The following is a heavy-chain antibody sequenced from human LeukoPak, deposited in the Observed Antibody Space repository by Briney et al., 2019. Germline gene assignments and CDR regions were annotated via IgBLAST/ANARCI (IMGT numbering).Heavy chain of an antibody. CDR1: GGTFSSYA. D-gene: IGHD2-2*01. CDR2: IIPIFGTA. J-gene: IGHJ3*02. Sequence: SVKVSCKASGGTFSSYAISWVRQAPGQGLEWMGGIIPIFGTANYAQKFQGRVTITADGSTSTAYMELSSLRSEDTAVYYCAREGIVVVPAAMGAFDIWGQGTMVTVSS. V-gene: IGHV1-69*13. CDR3: AREGIVVVPAAMGAFDI.